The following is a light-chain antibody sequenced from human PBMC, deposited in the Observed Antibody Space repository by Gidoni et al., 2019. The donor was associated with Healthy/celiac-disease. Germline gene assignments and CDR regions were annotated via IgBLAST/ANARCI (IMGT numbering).Light chain of an antibody. Sequence: EIVLTQSPATLSVYPGERATLSCRASQSVSSNLAWYQQKPGQAPRLLIYGASTRATGIPASFSGSGSGTEFTLTISSLQSEDFAVYYCQQYNNWPYTFGQGTKLEIK. CDR2: GAS. V-gene: IGKV3-15*01. CDR3: QQYNNWPYT. J-gene: IGKJ2*01. CDR1: QSVSSN.